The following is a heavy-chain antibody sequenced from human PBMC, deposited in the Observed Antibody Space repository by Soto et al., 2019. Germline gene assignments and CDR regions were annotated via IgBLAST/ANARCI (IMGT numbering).Heavy chain of an antibody. Sequence: SETLSLTCTVSVDSISTYYWSWIRQPAGKGLEWIGRIDTSGNTNYNPSLKSRVTMSVDTSKKQFSLKLTSVTAADTAVYYCARYSNNWFQTEGMDVWGQGTTVTVSS. CDR3: ARYSNNWFQTEGMDV. V-gene: IGHV4-4*07. CDR2: IDTSGNT. J-gene: IGHJ6*02. CDR1: VDSISTYY. D-gene: IGHD6-13*01.